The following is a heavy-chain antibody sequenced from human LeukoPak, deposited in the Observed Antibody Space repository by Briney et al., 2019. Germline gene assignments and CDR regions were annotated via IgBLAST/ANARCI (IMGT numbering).Heavy chain of an antibody. Sequence: GGSLRLSCAASGSTFSSYWMSWVRQAPGKGLEWVANIKQDGSEKYYVDSVEGRFTISRDNAKNSLYLQMNSLRAEDTAVYYCARVSLDTIVVVLVDAFDIWGQGTMVTVSS. J-gene: IGHJ3*02. D-gene: IGHD2-2*01. CDR3: ARVSLDTIVVVLVDAFDI. CDR1: GSTFSSYW. CDR2: IKQDGSEK. V-gene: IGHV3-7*01.